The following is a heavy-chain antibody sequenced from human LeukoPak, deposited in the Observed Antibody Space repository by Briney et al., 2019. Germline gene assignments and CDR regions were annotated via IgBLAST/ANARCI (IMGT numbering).Heavy chain of an antibody. CDR3: ARDYGDYGMDV. J-gene: IGHJ6*02. D-gene: IGHD4-17*01. CDR2: IYYSGST. V-gene: IGHV4-59*01. Sequence: SETLSLTCTVSGGSISSYYWSWIRQPPGKGLEWIGYIYYSGSTNYNPSLKSRVTISVDTSKNQFSLKLSSVTAADTAVYYCARDYGDYGMDVWGQGTTVTVSS. CDR1: GGSISSYY.